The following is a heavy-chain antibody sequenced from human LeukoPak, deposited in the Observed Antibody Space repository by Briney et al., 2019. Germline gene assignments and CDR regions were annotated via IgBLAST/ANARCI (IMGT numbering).Heavy chain of an antibody. CDR2: INAGNGKT. J-gene: IGHJ4*02. Sequence: ASVKVSCKASGYIFSDYAIQWVRQAPGQGLEWMGWINAGNGKTKYSQKFQGRVTITRDTSASTAYMGLSGLRSEDTAVYYCARARWTSTVTTYYLDYWGQGTLVTVSS. CDR1: GYIFSDYA. CDR3: ARARWTSTVTTYYLDY. V-gene: IGHV1-3*01. D-gene: IGHD4-17*01.